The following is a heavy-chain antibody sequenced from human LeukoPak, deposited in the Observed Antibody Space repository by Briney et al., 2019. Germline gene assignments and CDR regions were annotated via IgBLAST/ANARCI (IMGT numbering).Heavy chain of an antibody. CDR3: SKDPNGNYVGAFDM. V-gene: IGHV3-23*01. Sequence: PGGSLRLSCVASGLSFSSYAVTWVRQAPGRGLEWVSSIASGGGGSYADSVKGRFTISRDNSKNTLFLQMNSLRAEDTALYYCSKDPNGNYVGAFDMWGPGTTVTVSS. CDR2: IASGGGG. D-gene: IGHD4-17*01. J-gene: IGHJ3*02. CDR1: GLSFSSYA.